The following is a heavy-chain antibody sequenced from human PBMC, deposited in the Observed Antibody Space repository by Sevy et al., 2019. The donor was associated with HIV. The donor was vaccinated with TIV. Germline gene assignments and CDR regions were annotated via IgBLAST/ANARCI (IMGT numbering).Heavy chain of an antibody. CDR2: IYHSGST. CDR3: AGVVTTSTGCPFCYYYMDV. V-gene: IGHV4-38-2*01. CDR1: GYSISSGYY. D-gene: IGHD2-8*02. Sequence: SETLSLTCAVSGYSISSGYYWGWIRQPPGKGLEWIGSIYHSGSTYYNPSLKSRVTISVDTSKNQFSLKLNSVTAADTVVYYCAGVVTTSTGCPFCYYYMDVWGKGTTVTVSS. J-gene: IGHJ6*03.